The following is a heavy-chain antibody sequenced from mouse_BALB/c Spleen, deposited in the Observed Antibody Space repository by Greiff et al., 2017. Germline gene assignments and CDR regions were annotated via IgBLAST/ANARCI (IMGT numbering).Heavy chain of an antibody. CDR2: IWSGGST. Sequence: QVQLKQSGPGLVQPSQSLSITCTVSGFSLTSYGVHWVRQSPGKGLEWLGVIWSGGSTDYNAAFISRLSISKDNSKSQVFFKMNSLQANDTAIYYCARGWEGAYWGQGTLVTVSA. V-gene: IGHV2-2*02. D-gene: IGHD4-1*01. CDR3: ARGWEGAY. J-gene: IGHJ3*01. CDR1: GFSLTSYG.